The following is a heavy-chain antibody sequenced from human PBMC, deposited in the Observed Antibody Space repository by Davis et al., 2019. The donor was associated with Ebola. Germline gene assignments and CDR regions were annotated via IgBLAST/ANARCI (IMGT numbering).Heavy chain of an antibody. J-gene: IGHJ6*04. Sequence: GGSLRLSCAASGFTFSSYAMTWARQAPGKGLEWVSAVTSVGGGTYYADSVKGRFTISRDNSKNTLYLQMNGLGVEDTAVYYCAKGGSGWPSDYSYGMGVWGEGTTVTVSS. CDR3: AKGGSGWPSDYSYGMGV. D-gene: IGHD6-19*01. V-gene: IGHV3-23*01. CDR1: GFTFSSYA. CDR2: VTSVGGGT.